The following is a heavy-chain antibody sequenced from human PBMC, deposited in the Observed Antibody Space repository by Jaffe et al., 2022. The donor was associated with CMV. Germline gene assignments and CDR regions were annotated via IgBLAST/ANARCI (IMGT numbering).Heavy chain of an antibody. V-gene: IGHV4-34*01. CDR2: INHSGST. J-gene: IGHJ5*02. D-gene: IGHD3-3*01. CDR3: ARKGSYYDFWSGYPQGWFDP. CDR1: GGSFSGYY. Sequence: QVQLQQWGAGLLKPSETLSLTCAVYGGSFSGYYWSWIRQPPGKGLEWIGEINHSGSTNYNPSLKSRVTISVDTSKNQFSLKLSSVTAADTAVYYCARKGSYYDFWSGYPQGWFDPWGQGTLVTVSS.